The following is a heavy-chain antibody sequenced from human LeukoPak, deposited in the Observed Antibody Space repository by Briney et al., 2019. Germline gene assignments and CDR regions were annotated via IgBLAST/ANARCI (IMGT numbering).Heavy chain of an antibody. CDR2: ISSSGSTI. V-gene: IGHV3-48*03. CDR1: GFTFSSYE. D-gene: IGHD3-10*02. Sequence: GRSLRLSCAASGFTFSSYEMNWVRQTPGKGLEWVSYISSSGSTIYYADSVQGRFTISRDNAQNSLYLQMSSLRAEDTAVYYCARNVYNFDYWGQGTLVTVSS. J-gene: IGHJ4*02. CDR3: ARNVYNFDY.